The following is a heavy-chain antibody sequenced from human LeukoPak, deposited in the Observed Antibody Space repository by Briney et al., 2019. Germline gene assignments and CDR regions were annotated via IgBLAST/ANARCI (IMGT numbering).Heavy chain of an antibody. Sequence: SVKVSCKASVGTFSSYAISWVRHAPGQGLEWMGRIIPILGIANYAQKFQGRVTITADKSTSTAYMELSSLRSEDTAVYYCARSSVAATPVYFDYWGQGTLVTVSS. D-gene: IGHD2-15*01. CDR2: IIPILGIA. J-gene: IGHJ4*02. V-gene: IGHV1-69*04. CDR3: ARSSVAATPVYFDY. CDR1: VGTFSSYA.